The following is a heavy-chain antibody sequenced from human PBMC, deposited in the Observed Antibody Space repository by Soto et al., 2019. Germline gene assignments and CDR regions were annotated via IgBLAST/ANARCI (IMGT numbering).Heavy chain of an antibody. CDR2: INHSGST. Sequence: QVQLQEWGAGLLKPSETLSLTCAVYGGSFSGYYWSWIRQPPGKGLEWIGEINHSGSTNYNPSLKRCVNNSIDTAKNPFPLKPSSGTGADTAVYYCARGLKGVVAATPKPWFDPWGQGTLVTVAS. J-gene: IGHJ5*02. CDR1: GGSFSGYY. D-gene: IGHD2-15*01. V-gene: IGHV4-34*01. CDR3: ARGLKGVVAATPKPWFDP.